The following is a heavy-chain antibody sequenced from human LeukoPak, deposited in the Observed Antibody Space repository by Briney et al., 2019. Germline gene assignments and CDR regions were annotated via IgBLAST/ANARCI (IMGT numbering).Heavy chain of an antibody. D-gene: IGHD2-15*01. V-gene: IGHV3-48*04. Sequence: TGGSLRLSCAASGFTFSSYSMNWVRQAPGKGLEWVSYISSSSSTIYYADSVKGRFTISWDNAKNSLYLQMNSLRAEDTAVYYCAREGRVVNDAFDIWGQGTMVTVSS. CDR3: AREGRVVNDAFDI. CDR2: ISSSSSTI. J-gene: IGHJ3*02. CDR1: GFTFSSYS.